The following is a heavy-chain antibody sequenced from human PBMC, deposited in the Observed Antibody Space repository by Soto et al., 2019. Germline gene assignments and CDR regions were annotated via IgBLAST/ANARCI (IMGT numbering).Heavy chain of an antibody. Sequence: EVQLVESGGGLVQPGGSLRLSCAASGFTFSSYDMHWVRQATGKGLEWVSAIGTAGDTYYPGSVKGRFTISRENAKNSLYLQMNSLRAGDTAVYYCARVGGDYYDSSGQRYYGMDVWGQGTTVTVSS. D-gene: IGHD3-22*01. CDR3: ARVGGDYYDSSGQRYYGMDV. V-gene: IGHV3-13*01. CDR1: GFTFSSYD. J-gene: IGHJ6*02. CDR2: IGTAGDT.